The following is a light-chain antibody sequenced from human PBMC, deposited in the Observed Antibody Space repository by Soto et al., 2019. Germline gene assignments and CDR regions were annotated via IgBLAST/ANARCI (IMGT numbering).Light chain of an antibody. CDR2: GDN. CDR3: QSYDTFLSGLV. J-gene: IGLJ2*01. CDR1: SSNIGAGYD. V-gene: IGLV1-40*01. Sequence: QAVLTQPPSVSGAPGQRVTISCTGSSSNIGAGYDVHWYQQLPGRAPKLVIYGDNNRPSGVPDRFSGSKSGTSASLAITGLQAEDEAVYSCQSYDTFLSGLVFGGGTQLTVL.